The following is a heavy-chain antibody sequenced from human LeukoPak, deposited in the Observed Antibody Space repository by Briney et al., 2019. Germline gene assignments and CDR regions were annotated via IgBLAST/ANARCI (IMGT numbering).Heavy chain of an antibody. CDR3: ARERGSIGFGY. V-gene: IGHV1-46*01. Sequence: ASVKVSCKASGYTFTNYYMHWVRQAPGQGLEWMGIINPSSGSTSYAQKFQGRVTMTRDTSTSTVYMELSSLRSGDTAVYYCARERGSIGFGYWGQGTLVTVSS. D-gene: IGHD3-10*01. J-gene: IGHJ4*02. CDR2: INPSSGST. CDR1: GYTFTNYY.